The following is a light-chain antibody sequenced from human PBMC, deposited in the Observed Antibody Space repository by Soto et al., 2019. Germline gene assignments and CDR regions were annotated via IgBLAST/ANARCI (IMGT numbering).Light chain of an antibody. CDR2: ESN. V-gene: IGLV1-51*02. CDR3: GTWDSSLSAGV. J-gene: IGLJ1*01. CDR1: SSNIGNNY. Sequence: QSVLTQPPSLSAAPGQKVTIPCAGSSSNIGNNYVSWYQQLPGTAPKLLIYESNKRPSGIPDRFSGSKSGTSATLGITGLQTGDEADYYCGTWDSSLSAGVFGTGTKVTVL.